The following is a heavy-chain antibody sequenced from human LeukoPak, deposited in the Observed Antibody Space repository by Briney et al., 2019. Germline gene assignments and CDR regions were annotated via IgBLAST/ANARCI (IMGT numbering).Heavy chain of an antibody. D-gene: IGHD1-26*01. Sequence: ASVKVSCKASGYTFTSYYMHWVRQAPGQGREWMGIINPSGGSTSHGQKFQDSVTMTRDTSTSTVYMELGSLRSEDTAVYYCARDRPLRVGATSPIYYFDFWGRGTLVTVS. CDR3: ARDRPLRVGATSPIYYFDF. V-gene: IGHV1-46*01. J-gene: IGHJ4*02. CDR2: INPSGGST. CDR1: GYTFTSYY.